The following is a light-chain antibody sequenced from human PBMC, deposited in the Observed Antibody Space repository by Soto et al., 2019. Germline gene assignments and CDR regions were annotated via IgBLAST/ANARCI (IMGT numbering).Light chain of an antibody. V-gene: IGLV2-18*01. Sequence: SVLTQPPSVSGSPGQSVTISCSGTIDDVTAYYRVSWYQQTPGTAPKLMIYDVSNRPSGVPDRFSGSRSGNTASLTISRLQAEDEGDYYCSVYTRTSTYVFGTGTKVTVL. CDR1: IDDVTAYYR. CDR2: DVS. CDR3: SVYTRTSTYV. J-gene: IGLJ1*01.